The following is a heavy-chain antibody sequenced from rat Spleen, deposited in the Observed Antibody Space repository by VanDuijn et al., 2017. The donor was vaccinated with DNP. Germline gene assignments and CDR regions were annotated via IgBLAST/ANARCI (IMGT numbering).Heavy chain of an antibody. J-gene: IGHJ3*01. CDR3: AGSPESSYIYLPWAY. V-gene: IGHV2S12*01. CDR2: ISSGGNT. D-gene: IGHD1-2*01. CDR1: GFSLTSYG. Sequence: QVQLKESGPGLVQPSQTLSLTCTVSGFSLTSYGVSWVRQPPGKGLEWIAAISSGGNTYYNSALKSRLTITKDTSKSQVFLKMHSLQIEDTATYYCAGSPESSYIYLPWAYWGQGTLVTVSS.